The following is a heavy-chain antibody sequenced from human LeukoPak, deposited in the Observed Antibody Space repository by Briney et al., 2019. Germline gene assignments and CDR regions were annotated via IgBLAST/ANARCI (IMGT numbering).Heavy chain of an antibody. CDR3: ARDRRDTATHYYYYMDV. D-gene: IGHD5-18*01. CDR2: ISAYNGNT. V-gene: IGHV1-18*01. CDR1: GYTFTSYG. Sequence: GASVKVSCKASGYTFTSYGISWVRQAPGQGLEWMGWISAYNGNTNYAQKFQGRVTITADKSTSTAYMELSSLRSEDTAVYYCARDRRDTATHYYYYMDVWGKGTTVTVSS. J-gene: IGHJ6*03.